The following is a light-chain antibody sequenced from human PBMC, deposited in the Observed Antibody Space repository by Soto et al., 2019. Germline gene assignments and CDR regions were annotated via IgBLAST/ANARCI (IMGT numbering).Light chain of an antibody. Sequence: DIQMTQSPSTLSASVGDSVTITCRASQSISSWLAWYQQKPGKAPKLLIYDASSLESGVPSRFSGSGSGTEFTLTISSLQPDEFATYYCQQYNSYWTFGQGTKVDIK. CDR1: QSISSW. J-gene: IGKJ1*01. V-gene: IGKV1-5*01. CDR3: QQYNSYWT. CDR2: DAS.